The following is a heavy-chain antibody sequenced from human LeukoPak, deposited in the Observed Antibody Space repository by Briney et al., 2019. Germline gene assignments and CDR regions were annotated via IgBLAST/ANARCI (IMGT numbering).Heavy chain of an antibody. V-gene: IGHV3-48*04. Sequence: GGSLSLSCAASGFTFSSYSMNWVRQAPGKGLEWVSYISRRRSTIYYADSLKGRFTISRDNAKNSLNLQMNSIKAQDTALYNCARDRDCTSGYYLDYWGPGTLVTVSS. D-gene: IGHD2-8*01. J-gene: IGHJ4*02. CDR3: ARDRDCTSGYYLDY. CDR1: GFTFSSYS. CDR2: ISRRRSTI.